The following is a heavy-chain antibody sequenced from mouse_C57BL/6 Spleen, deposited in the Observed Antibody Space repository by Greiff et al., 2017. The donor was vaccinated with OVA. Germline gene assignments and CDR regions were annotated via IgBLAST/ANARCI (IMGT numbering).Heavy chain of an antibody. Sequence: EVQLQESGPELVKPGASVKMSCKASGYTFTDYNMHWVKQSHGKSLEWIGYINPNNGGTSYNQKFKGKATLTVNKSSSTAYMELRSLTSEDSAVYYCARGDYDYGSWFAYWGQGTLVTVSA. CDR1: GYTFTDYN. J-gene: IGHJ3*01. V-gene: IGHV1-22*01. CDR2: INPNNGGT. CDR3: ARGDYDYGSWFAY. D-gene: IGHD2-4*01.